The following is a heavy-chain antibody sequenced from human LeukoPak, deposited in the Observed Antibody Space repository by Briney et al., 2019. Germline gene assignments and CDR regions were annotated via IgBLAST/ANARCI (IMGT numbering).Heavy chain of an antibody. CDR3: AKPQDYMDV. J-gene: IGHJ6*03. CDR1: GFTFSSYA. Sequence: AGGSLRLSCAASGFTFSSYAVSWVRQAPGKGLEWVSGISGSGGSTYYADSVKGRFTISRDNSKNTLYLQMNSLRAEDTAVYYCAKPQDYMDVWGKGTTVTVSS. CDR2: ISGSGGST. V-gene: IGHV3-23*01.